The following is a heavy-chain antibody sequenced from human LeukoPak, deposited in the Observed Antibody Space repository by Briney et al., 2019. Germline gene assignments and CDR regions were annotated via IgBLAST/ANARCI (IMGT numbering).Heavy chain of an antibody. J-gene: IGHJ3*02. CDR3: ARAVYCGGDCYSGAFDI. CDR1: GGSISSYY. D-gene: IGHD2-21*02. V-gene: IGHV4-59*01. Sequence: SETLSLTCTFSGGSISSYYWSSIRQPPGKGLEWIGYIYYSGSTNYNPSLKSRVTISVDTSKNQFSLKLSSVTAADTAVYYCARAVYCGGDCYSGAFDIWGQGTMVTVSS. CDR2: IYYSGST.